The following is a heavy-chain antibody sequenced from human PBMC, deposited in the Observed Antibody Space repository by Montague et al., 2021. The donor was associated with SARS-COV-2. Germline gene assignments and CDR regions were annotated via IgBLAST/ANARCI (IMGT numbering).Heavy chain of an antibody. CDR1: GFSLSTSGEG. CDR2: IFWDDDK. CDR3: AHKVKWELYYFDY. V-gene: IGHV2-5*02. D-gene: IGHD4-23*01. Sequence: PALVKSTQTLTLTCTVSGFSLSTSGEGVGWIRQPPGKALEWLALIFWDDDKRYSPSLKNRVTITKDTSKNQVVLRMTNMDPLDTATYCCAHKVKWELYYFDYWGQGTLVTASS. J-gene: IGHJ4*02.